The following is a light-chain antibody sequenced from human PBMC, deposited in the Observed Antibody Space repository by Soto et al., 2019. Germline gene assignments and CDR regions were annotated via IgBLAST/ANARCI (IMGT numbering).Light chain of an antibody. CDR1: QSVNNK. Sequence: EIVMTQSPATLSVSPGERATLSCGASQSVNNKLAWYQQRPGQAPRLLIYDTSNRATGIPAKFSGSGSGTEFTLTISSLQSEDFAVYYCQQYKDWPPWTFGQGTKVEIK. J-gene: IGKJ1*01. V-gene: IGKV3-15*01. CDR3: QQYKDWPPWT. CDR2: DTS.